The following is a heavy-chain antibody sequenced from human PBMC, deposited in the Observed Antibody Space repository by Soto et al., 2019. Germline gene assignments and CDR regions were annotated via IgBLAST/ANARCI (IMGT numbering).Heavy chain of an antibody. CDR3: ARLDRMLSAAS. CDR2: IYSSGST. J-gene: IGHJ4*02. D-gene: IGHD2-8*01. V-gene: IGHV3-53*01. Sequence: PGGSLRLSCGASGFTVRSNYMSWVRQAPGKGLEWVSIIYSSGSTHYADSVKGRFTISRDNSKNTLYLQMNSLRAEDTAVYFCARLDRMLSAASWGRGTLVTASS. CDR1: GFTVRSNY.